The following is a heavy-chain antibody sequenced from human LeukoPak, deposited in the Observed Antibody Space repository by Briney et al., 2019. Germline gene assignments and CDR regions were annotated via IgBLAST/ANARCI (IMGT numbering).Heavy chain of an antibody. CDR1: GFTLSSYA. J-gene: IGHJ4*02. CDR3: AKPLYDYVWGSYRARDY. D-gene: IGHD3-16*02. CDR2: ISGSGGST. Sequence: GGSLRLSCTASGFTLSSYAMSWVRQAPGKGLEWVSAISGSGGSTYYADSVKGRFTISRDNSKNTLYLQMNSLRAEDTAVYYCAKPLYDYVWGSYRARDYWGQGTLVTVSS. V-gene: IGHV3-23*01.